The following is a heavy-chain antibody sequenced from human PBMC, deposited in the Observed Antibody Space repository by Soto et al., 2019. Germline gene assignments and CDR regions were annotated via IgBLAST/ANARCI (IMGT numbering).Heavy chain of an antibody. CDR2: VYDTDGI. CDR1: GLTVTGKKY. CDR3: ATWRLREHAYDI. D-gene: IGHD4-17*01. V-gene: IGHV3-53*01. J-gene: IGHJ3*02. Sequence: DVQLVESGGGLIQPVGSLRLSCEASGLTVTGKKYVAWVRQAPGKGLEWVSGVYDTDGIYYADSVKGRFTSSRDNSKTIVYLEMNSLTPDDTAVYYCATWRLREHAYDIWGLGTTVTVSS.